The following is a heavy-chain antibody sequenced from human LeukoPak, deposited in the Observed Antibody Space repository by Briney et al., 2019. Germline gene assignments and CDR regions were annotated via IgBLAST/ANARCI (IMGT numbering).Heavy chain of an antibody. CDR1: GFTLSSYE. V-gene: IGHV3-48*03. J-gene: IGHJ4*02. CDR2: ISNSGNTI. Sequence: GGSLRLSCAASGFTLSSYEMNWVRQAPGKGLEWVSYISNSGNTIFYADSVKGRFTISRDNGKNSLYLQMNSLRAEDTAVYYCARVFSNPTGNDYWGQGTLVTVSS. CDR3: ARVFSNPTGNDY. D-gene: IGHD1-1*01.